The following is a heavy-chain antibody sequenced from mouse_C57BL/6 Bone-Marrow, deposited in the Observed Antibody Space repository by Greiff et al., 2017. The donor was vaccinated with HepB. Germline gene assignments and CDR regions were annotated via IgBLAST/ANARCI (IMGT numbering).Heavy chain of an antibody. CDR1: GYAFSSSW. V-gene: IGHV1-82*01. CDR2: IYPGDGDT. CDR3: ARRGIRTTVVNSYFDY. J-gene: IGHJ2*01. Sequence: QVQLKESGPELVKPGASVKISCKASGYAFSSSWMNWVKQRPGKGLEWIGRIYPGDGDTNYNGKFKGKATLTADKSSSTAYMQLSSLTSEDSAVYFCARRGIRTTVVNSYFDYWGQGTTLTVSS. D-gene: IGHD1-1*01.